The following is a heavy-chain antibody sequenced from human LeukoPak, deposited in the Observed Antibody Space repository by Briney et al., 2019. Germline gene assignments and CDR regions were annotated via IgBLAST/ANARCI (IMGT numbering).Heavy chain of an antibody. CDR2: FDPEGGET. D-gene: IGHD5-18*01. CDR3: ANANGYSDGYGGPHY. J-gene: IGHJ4*02. Sequence: GASVKVSCKVSGYTLTELSMHWVRQAPGKGLEWMGGFDPEGGETIYAQKFQGRVAMTEGTSTDTAYMELSSLRFEDTAVYYCANANGYSDGYGGPHYWGQGTLVPVSS. V-gene: IGHV1-24*01. CDR1: GYTLTELS.